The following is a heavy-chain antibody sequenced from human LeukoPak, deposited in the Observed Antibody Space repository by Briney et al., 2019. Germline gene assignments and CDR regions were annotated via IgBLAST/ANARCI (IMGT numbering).Heavy chain of an antibody. CDR3: ASSITIVRGVSDGGFDY. CDR2: IYYSGST. CDR1: GGSISSYY. J-gene: IGHJ4*02. Sequence: SETLSLTCTVSGGSISSYYWSWIRQPPGKGLEWIGYIYYSGSTNYNPSLKSRVTISVDTSKNQFSLKLSSVTAADTAVYYCASSITIVRGVSDGGFDYWGQGTLVTVSS. D-gene: IGHD3-10*01. V-gene: IGHV4-59*01.